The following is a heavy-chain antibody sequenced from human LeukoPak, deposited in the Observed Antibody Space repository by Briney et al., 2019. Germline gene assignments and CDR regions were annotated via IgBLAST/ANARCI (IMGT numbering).Heavy chain of an antibody. Sequence: SETLSLTCAVYGGSFSGYYWSWIRQPPGKGLEWIGEINHSGSTNYNPSLKSRVTISVDTSKNQFSLKLSSVTAADTAVYYCARGTYYYGSGSYPFDYWGQGTLVTVSS. J-gene: IGHJ4*02. D-gene: IGHD3-10*01. CDR2: INHSGST. CDR1: GGSFSGYY. CDR3: ARGTYYYGSGSYPFDY. V-gene: IGHV4-34*01.